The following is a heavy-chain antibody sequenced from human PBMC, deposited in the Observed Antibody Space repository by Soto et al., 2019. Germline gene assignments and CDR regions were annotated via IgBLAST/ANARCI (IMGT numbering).Heavy chain of an antibody. J-gene: IGHJ4*02. CDR3: ARIGWGGDS. Sequence: SETRSRTWIVSGGSVRAGSYHWIWIRQPPGKGLEWIGFIPNNGSPDYNPSLKSRVVVSIDRSKNQFSLKVNSVTAADTAVYFCARIGWGGDSWGQGTLVTVSS. D-gene: IGHD7-27*01. CDR2: IPNNGSP. CDR1: GGSVRAGSYH. V-gene: IGHV4-61*01.